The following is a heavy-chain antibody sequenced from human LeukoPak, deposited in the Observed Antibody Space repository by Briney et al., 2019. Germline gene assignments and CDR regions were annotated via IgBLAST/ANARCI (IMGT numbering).Heavy chain of an antibody. CDR3: ARGRSYYYDNFDY. CDR2: IYYSGST. J-gene: IGHJ4*02. Sequence: PSETLSLTCTVSGGSINNYYWSWIRQPPGKGLEWIGYIYYSGSTNYNPSLTSRVTISVDTSKNHFSLKLNSVTAADTAVYYCARGRSYYYDNFDYWGQGTLVTVSS. D-gene: IGHD3-22*01. CDR1: GGSINNYY. V-gene: IGHV4-59*01.